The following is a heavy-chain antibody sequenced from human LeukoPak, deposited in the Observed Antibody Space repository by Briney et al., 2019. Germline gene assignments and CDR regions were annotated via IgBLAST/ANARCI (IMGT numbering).Heavy chain of an antibody. J-gene: IGHJ4*02. CDR3: ARSLVTYYDILIGYQD. CDR2: IYSGGST. V-gene: IGHV3-66*01. D-gene: IGHD3-9*01. Sequence: GGSLRLSCAASGFTVSSNYMSWVRQAPGKGLEWVSVIYSGGSTYYADSVKGRFTISRDNSKNTLYPQMNSLRAEDTAVYYCARSLVTYYDILIGYQDWGQGTLVTVSS. CDR1: GFTVSSNY.